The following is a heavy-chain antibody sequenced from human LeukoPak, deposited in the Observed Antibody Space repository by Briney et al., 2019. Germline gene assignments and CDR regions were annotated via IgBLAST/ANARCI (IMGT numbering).Heavy chain of an antibody. J-gene: IGHJ5*02. CDR2: IKSDGITI. D-gene: IGHD3-3*01. Sequence: PGGSLRLSCAASGFTFSNYMMHWVRQAPGKGLVWVSRIKSDGITITYADSVKGRFTISRDNAKNTLYLQMNSLRAEDTAVYYCARTFLRFGGFDPWGQGTLVTVSS. CDR3: ARTFLRFGGFDP. CDR1: GFTFSNYM. V-gene: IGHV3-74*01.